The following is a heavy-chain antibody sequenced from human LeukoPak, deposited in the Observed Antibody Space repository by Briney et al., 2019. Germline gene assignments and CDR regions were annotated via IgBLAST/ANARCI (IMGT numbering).Heavy chain of an antibody. CDR2: ISYDGSNK. CDR1: GFTFSSYG. CDR3: ARETRLGDSSGYYSPPRSRAFDI. Sequence: PGGSLRLSCAASGFTFSSYGMHWVRQAPGKGLEWVAVISYDGSNKYYADSVKGRLTISRDNAKNSLYLQMNSLRAEDTAVYYCARETRLGDSSGYYSPPRSRAFDIWGQGTMVTVSS. J-gene: IGHJ3*02. V-gene: IGHV3-30*03. D-gene: IGHD3-22*01.